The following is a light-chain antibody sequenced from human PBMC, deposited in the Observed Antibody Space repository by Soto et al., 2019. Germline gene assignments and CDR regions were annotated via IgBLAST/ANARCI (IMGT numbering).Light chain of an antibody. Sequence: EIVLTQSPGPLPLSPGERATLSCRASQSVSSSYLAWYQQKPGQAPRLLIYGASSRATGIPDRFSGSGSGPDFTLTISRLEPEDFGVYYCQQYGSSPFTFGPGTKVDIK. V-gene: IGKV3-20*01. CDR1: QSVSSSY. CDR3: QQYGSSPFT. CDR2: GAS. J-gene: IGKJ3*01.